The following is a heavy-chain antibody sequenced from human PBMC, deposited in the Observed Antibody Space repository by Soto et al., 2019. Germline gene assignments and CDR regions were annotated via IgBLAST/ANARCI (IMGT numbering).Heavy chain of an antibody. V-gene: IGHV3-30-3*01. J-gene: IGHJ6*02. Sequence: GGSLRLSCAASGFTFSSYAMHWVRQAPGKGLEWVAVISYDGSNKYYADSVKGRFTISRDNSKNTLYLQMNSLRAEDTAVYYCARDSWDIVVVVAATPDYYYYGMDVWGQGTTVTVSS. D-gene: IGHD2-15*01. CDR3: ARDSWDIVVVVAATPDYYYYGMDV. CDR2: ISYDGSNK. CDR1: GFTFSSYA.